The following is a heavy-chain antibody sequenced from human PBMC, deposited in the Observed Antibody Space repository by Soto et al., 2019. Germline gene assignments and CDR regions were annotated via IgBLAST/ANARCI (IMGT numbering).Heavy chain of an antibody. V-gene: IGHV1-2*02. CDR2: INRISGGT. CDR1: GYTFTGYY. D-gene: IGHD1-26*01. CDR3: ARGGVGAGGYGMDV. J-gene: IGHJ6*02. Sequence: QVQLVQSGAEVKKPGASVKVSCKASGYTFTGYYMHWVRQAPGQGLEWMGWINRISGGTKSAQKFEGRVTMTRDTSISTAYMELTRLRSDDTAVYYCARGGVGAGGYGMDVWGQGTTVTVSS.